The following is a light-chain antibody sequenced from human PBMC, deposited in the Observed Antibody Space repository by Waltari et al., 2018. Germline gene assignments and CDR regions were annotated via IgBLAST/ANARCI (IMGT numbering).Light chain of an antibody. CDR3: QQYDNWLVT. CDR1: QSIRSN. CDR2: GAS. J-gene: IGKJ1*01. V-gene: IGKV3-15*01. Sequence: EIVMTQSPATLSVFPGERATLSCRASQSIRSNLAWYQHKPGQAPRLLIYGASTRATGIPARFSGSGSGTEFTLTISSLQSEDFAVYFCQQYDNWLVTFGQGTKVEIK.